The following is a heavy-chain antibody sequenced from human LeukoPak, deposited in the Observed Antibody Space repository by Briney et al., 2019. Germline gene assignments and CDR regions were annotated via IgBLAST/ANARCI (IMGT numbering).Heavy chain of an antibody. V-gene: IGHV1-18*01. CDR2: ISAYNGNT. CDR3: ARDGAYYGSGTGDY. J-gene: IGHJ4*02. D-gene: IGHD3-10*01. CDR1: GYTFTSYG. Sequence: ASVEVSYKASGYTFTSYGISWVRQAPGQGLEWMGWISAYNGNTNYAQKLQGRVTMTTDTSTSTAYMELRSLRSDDTAVYYCARDGAYYGSGTGDYWGQGTLVTVSS.